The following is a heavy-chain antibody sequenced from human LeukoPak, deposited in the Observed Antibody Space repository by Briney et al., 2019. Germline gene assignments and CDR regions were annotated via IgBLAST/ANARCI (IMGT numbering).Heavy chain of an antibody. CDR1: GGSISSYY. CDR2: VYYSGST. CDR3: ARSIIGTRSKFDY. Sequence: KPSETLSLTCTVSGGSISSYYWSWIRQPPGKGLEWIGYVYYSGSTNYNPSLKSRVTISVDTSKNHFSLKLSSVTAADTAVYSCARSIIGTRSKFDYWGQRTLVTVSS. J-gene: IGHJ4*02. V-gene: IGHV4-59*08. D-gene: IGHD1/OR15-1a*01.